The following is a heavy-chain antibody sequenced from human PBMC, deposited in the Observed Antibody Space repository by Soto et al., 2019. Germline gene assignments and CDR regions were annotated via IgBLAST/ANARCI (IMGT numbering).Heavy chain of an antibody. CDR1: GFTFSSYA. V-gene: IGHV3-30-3*01. J-gene: IGHJ4*02. CDR2: ISYDGSNK. D-gene: IGHD3-22*01. CDR3: ARAFFLDSSGYYFF. Sequence: PGGSLRLSCAASGFTFSSYAMHWVRQAPGKGLEWVAVISYDGSNKYYADSVKGRFTISRDNSKNTLYLQMNSLRAEDTAVYYCARAFFLDSSGYYFFWGQGTLVTVSS.